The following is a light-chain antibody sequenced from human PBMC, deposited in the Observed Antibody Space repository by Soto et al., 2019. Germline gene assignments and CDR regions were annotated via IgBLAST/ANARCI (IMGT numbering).Light chain of an antibody. CDR2: EGS. Sequence: QSVLTQPPSVSGSPGQSITLSCPGTSSDVGSYNLVSWYQQHPGKAPKLMIYEGSKRPSGVSNRFSGSKSGNTASLTISGLQAEDEADYYCCSYAGSSTYVFGTGTKVTVL. CDR3: CSYAGSSTYV. J-gene: IGLJ1*01. V-gene: IGLV2-23*01. CDR1: SSDVGSYNL.